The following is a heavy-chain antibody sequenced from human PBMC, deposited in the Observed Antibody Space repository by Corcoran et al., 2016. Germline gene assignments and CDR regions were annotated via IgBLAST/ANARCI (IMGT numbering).Heavy chain of an antibody. J-gene: IGHJ5*01. CDR2: MNPNSGNT. V-gene: IGHV1-8*01. Sequence: QVQLVQSGAEVKKPGASVKVSCKASGYTFTSYDINWVRQATGQGLEWMGWMNPNSGNTGYAQKFQGRVTMTRNTSISTAYMELSSLRSEEPAVYYCARMHYYDRSVSPSWFDPWGQGTLVIVSS. D-gene: IGHD3-22*01. CDR1: GYTFTSYD. CDR3: ARMHYYDRSVSPSWFDP.